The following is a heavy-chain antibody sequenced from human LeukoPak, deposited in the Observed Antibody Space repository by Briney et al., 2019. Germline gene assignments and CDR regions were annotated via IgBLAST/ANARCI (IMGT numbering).Heavy chain of an antibody. D-gene: IGHD2-15*01. Sequence: PSETLSLTCTVSGGSISSYYWSWIRQPPGKGLEWIGYIYYIGSTNYNPSLKSRVTISVDTSKNQFSLKLSSVTAADTAVYYCARDRSAGFPDYWGQGALVTVSS. CDR2: IYYIGST. V-gene: IGHV4-59*01. CDR3: ARDRSAGFPDY. J-gene: IGHJ4*02. CDR1: GGSISSYY.